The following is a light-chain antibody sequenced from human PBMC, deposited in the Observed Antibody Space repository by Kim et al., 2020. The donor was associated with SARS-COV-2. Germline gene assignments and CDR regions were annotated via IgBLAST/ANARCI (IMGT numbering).Light chain of an antibody. CDR3: HQYNHWPYT. CDR2: GAV. J-gene: IGKJ2*01. V-gene: IGKV3-15*01. Sequence: SVSPRERATLSCRASQTITSNLAWYQKKPGQAPRLLIHGAVTRATGVPARFSGSGFGTEFTLTISSLQSEDSAFYYCHQYNHWPYTFGQGTKLEI. CDR1: QTITSN.